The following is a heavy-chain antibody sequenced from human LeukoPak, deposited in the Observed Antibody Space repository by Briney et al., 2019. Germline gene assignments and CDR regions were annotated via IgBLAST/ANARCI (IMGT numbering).Heavy chain of an antibody. J-gene: IGHJ4*01. V-gene: IGHV3-23*01. CDR1: GFTSSSFA. Sequence: GSLRLSCAASGFTSSSFAMSWVRQAPGKGLEWVSTFSGTSYSTYYADSVKGRFTITRDNSKNTLYLEMNSLRVEDTAVYYCAKGRCASTSCSSDFWGQEPWSSSPQ. CDR2: FSGTSYST. CDR3: AKGRCASTSCSSDF. D-gene: IGHD2-2*01.